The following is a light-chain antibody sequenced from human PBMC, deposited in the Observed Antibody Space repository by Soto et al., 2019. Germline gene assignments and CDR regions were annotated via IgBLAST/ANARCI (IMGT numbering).Light chain of an antibody. CDR3: QQEIT. CDR1: HSVSSSY. CDR2: GAS. J-gene: IGKJ5*01. V-gene: IGKV3-20*01. Sequence: EIVLTQSPGTLSLSPGERATLFCRASHSVSSSYLAWYQQNPDQAPRLLISGASSRATGIPDRFSGSVAGTDFTLTISRLEPEDFAVYYCQQEITFGQGTRLEIK.